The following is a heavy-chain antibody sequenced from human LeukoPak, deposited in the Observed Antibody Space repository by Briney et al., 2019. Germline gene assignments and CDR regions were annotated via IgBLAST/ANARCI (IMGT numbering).Heavy chain of an antibody. Sequence: SQTLSLTCAVSGGSISSGSYYWSWIRQPAGKGLEWIGRIYTSGSTNYNPSLKSRVTISVDTSKNQFSLKLSSVTAADTAVYYCARDRVDTANADFDIWGQGTMVTVSS. CDR3: ARDRVDTANADFDI. J-gene: IGHJ3*02. V-gene: IGHV4-61*02. CDR1: GGSISSGSYY. CDR2: IYTSGST. D-gene: IGHD5-18*01.